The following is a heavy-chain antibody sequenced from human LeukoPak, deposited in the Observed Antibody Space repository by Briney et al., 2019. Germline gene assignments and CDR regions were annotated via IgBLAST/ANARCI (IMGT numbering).Heavy chain of an antibody. D-gene: IGHD2-15*01. Sequence: ASVKVSCKASGYTFTSYGISWVRQAPGQGLEWMGWISAYNGNTNYAQKLQGRVTMTTDTSTSTAHMELRSLRSDDTAVYYCARDGRYCSGGSCYYRFDYWGQGTLVTVSS. CDR3: ARDGRYCSGGSCYYRFDY. V-gene: IGHV1-18*01. CDR1: GYTFTSYG. CDR2: ISAYNGNT. J-gene: IGHJ4*02.